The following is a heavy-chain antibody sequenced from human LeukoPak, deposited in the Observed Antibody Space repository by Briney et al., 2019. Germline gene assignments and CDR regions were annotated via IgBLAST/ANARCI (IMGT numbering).Heavy chain of an antibody. CDR1: GFTLTNYW. V-gene: IGHV3-74*01. CDR3: TKSDYFDP. J-gene: IGHJ4*02. CDR2: IKSDGTIT. Sequence: PGGSLRLSCGASGFTLTNYWMNWVRQAPGKGLEWVSRIKSDGTITTYADSEKGRFTISRDNAKNTLYLQMNSLRAEDTAMYYCTKSDYFDPWGQGTLVIVSS.